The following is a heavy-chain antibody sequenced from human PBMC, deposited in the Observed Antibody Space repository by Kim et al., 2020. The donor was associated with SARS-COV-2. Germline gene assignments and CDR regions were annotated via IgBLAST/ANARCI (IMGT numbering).Heavy chain of an antibody. Sequence: GGSLRLSCAASGFTFSSFAINWVRQAPGKGVEWVSGISRSGRITYYADSVKGRFTVSRDNSKDTLHLQMSRLRPEDTAVYYCAKGPTVTTYPFDFWGQGT. D-gene: IGHD4-17*01. CDR2: ISRSGRIT. J-gene: IGHJ4*02. CDR1: GFTFSSFA. V-gene: IGHV3-23*01. CDR3: AKGPTVTTYPFDF.